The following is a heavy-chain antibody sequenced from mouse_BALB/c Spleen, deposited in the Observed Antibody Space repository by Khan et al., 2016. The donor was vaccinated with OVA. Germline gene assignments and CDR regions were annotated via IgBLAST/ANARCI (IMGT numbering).Heavy chain of an antibody. Sequence: EVELVESGGGLVQPGGSLRLSCATTGFTFTDYYMSWVRQPPGKALEWLGFIRNKANGYTTEYSASVKGRFTISRDNSQSILYLQMNTLRAEDSATYYYARAGNWDGGYFDYWGQGTTLTVSS. D-gene: IGHD4-1*01. CDR1: GFTFTDYY. J-gene: IGHJ2*01. V-gene: IGHV7-3*02. CDR2: IRNKANGYTT. CDR3: ARAGNWDGGYFDY.